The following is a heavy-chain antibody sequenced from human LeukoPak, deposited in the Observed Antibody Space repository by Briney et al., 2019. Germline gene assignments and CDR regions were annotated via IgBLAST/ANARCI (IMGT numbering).Heavy chain of an antibody. V-gene: IGHV3-66*01. J-gene: IGHJ4*02. Sequence: GGSLRLSCAASGFTFSSYSMNWVRQAPGKGLEWVSVLYRGGSTYYADSVKGRFTISRDNSKNTLYLQMNSLRAEDTAVYYCASSGYSYGPFDYWGQGTLVTVSS. CDR1: GFTFSSYS. CDR3: ASSGYSYGPFDY. D-gene: IGHD5-18*01. CDR2: LYRGGST.